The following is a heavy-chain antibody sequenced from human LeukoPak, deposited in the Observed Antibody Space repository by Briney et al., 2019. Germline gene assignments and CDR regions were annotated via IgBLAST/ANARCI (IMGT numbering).Heavy chain of an antibody. Sequence: PGGSLRLSCTVSGFTFQTYSMNWVRQAPGKGLEWVSVIYSGGSTYYADSVKGRFTISRDNSKNTLYLQMNSLRAEDTAVYYCAREREWFGEFIPFDYWGQGTLVTVSS. D-gene: IGHD3-10*01. V-gene: IGHV3-66*01. CDR1: GFTFQTYS. CDR2: IYSGGST. J-gene: IGHJ4*02. CDR3: AREREWFGEFIPFDY.